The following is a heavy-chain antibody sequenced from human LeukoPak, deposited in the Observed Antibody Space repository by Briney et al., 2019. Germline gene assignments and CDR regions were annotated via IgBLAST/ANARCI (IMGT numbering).Heavy chain of an antibody. CDR3: ARRKGILWESGYYYYMDV. Sequence: GGSLRLSCAASGFTLSNAWMNWVREAPGKGLEWVAFIRYDGSKKYYADSVKGRFTISRDNSKNTLSLQMNSLRVEDTAVYYCARRKGILWESGYYYYMDVWGKGTTVTISS. V-gene: IGHV3-30*02. CDR1: GFTLSNAW. CDR2: IRYDGSKK. J-gene: IGHJ6*03. D-gene: IGHD2-21*01.